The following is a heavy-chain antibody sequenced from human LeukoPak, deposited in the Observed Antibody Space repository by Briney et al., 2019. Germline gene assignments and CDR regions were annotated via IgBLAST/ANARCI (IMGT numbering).Heavy chain of an antibody. J-gene: IGHJ4*02. CDR3: ASTATSSGWYSFDY. V-gene: IGHV3-21*01. Sequence: GGSLRLSCAASGFTFSSYSMNWVRQAPGKGLEWVSSISSSSSYIYYADSVKGRFTISRDNAKNSLYLQMNSLRAEDPAVYYCASTATSSGWYSFDYWGQGTLVTVSS. CDR1: GFTFSSYS. CDR2: ISSSSSYI. D-gene: IGHD6-19*01.